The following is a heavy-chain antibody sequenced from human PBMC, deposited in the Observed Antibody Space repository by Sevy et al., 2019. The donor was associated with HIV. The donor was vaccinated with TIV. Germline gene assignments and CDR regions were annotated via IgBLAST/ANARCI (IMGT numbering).Heavy chain of an antibody. Sequence: GGSLRLSCAASGFTFSIYAMSWVRQAPGKGLEWVSGLSGSGGSTYYADSVKGRFTISRDNSKNTLYLQMNSLRAEDTAVYYCARDCSSASCLWGMDVWGQGTTVTVSS. CDR1: GFTFSIYA. CDR2: LSGSGGST. V-gene: IGHV3-23*01. D-gene: IGHD2-2*01. CDR3: ARDCSSASCLWGMDV. J-gene: IGHJ6*02.